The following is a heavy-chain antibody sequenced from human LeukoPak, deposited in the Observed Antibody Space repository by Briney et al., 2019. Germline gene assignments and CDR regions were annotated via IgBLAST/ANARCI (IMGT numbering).Heavy chain of an antibody. CDR3: ARDDTGTSYTYYGMDV. CDR2: ISSGGSTI. D-gene: IGHD1/OR15-1a*01. CDR1: GFTFTDYS. Sequence: GGSLRLPCVATGFTFTDYSMNWVRQAPGKGLEWVSYISSGGSTIYYGDSVRGRFTISRDNAKNSLYLQMNSLRAEDTAVYYCARDDTGTSYTYYGMDVWGQGTTVTVSS. V-gene: IGHV3-48*01. J-gene: IGHJ6*02.